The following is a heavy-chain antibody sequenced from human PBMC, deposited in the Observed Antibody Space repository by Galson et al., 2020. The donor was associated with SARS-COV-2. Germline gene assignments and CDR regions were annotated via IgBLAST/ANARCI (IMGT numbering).Heavy chain of an antibody. D-gene: IGHD5-18*01. Sequence: SETLSLTCTVSGGSISSYYWSWIRQPPGKGLEWIGYIYYSGSTNYNPSLKSRVTISVDTSKNQFSLKLSSVTAADTAVYYCARIRYWSYGYHNWFDPWGQGTLVTVSS. V-gene: IGHV4-59*13. J-gene: IGHJ5*02. CDR1: GGSISSYY. CDR3: ARIRYWSYGYHNWFDP. CDR2: IYYSGST.